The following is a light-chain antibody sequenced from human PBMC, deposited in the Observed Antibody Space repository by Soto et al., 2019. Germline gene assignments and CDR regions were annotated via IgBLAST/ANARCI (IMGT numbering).Light chain of an antibody. CDR1: ESIDSW. Sequence: TQSPGTLSASVGDRVTITCRASESIDSWLAWHQQKPGRAPKLLISKASSLESGVPSRFSGSGSGTEFTLTISSLQPDDFATYYCQQYNSYRAVGQGTKVDIK. CDR2: KAS. V-gene: IGKV1-5*03. CDR3: QQYNSYRA. J-gene: IGKJ1*01.